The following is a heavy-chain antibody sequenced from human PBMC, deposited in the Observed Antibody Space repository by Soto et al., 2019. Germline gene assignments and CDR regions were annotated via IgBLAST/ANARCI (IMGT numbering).Heavy chain of an antibody. Sequence: SETLSLPGFACRGTVTSHRRSWIRQFPGQGLEWIAYTSYTGNTNYNPSLQSRVTISLDTSKSQFSLKLTSMTAADTAVYYCARDMHAGFTHCFAPWGQRTLLTVSS. V-gene: IGHV4-59*02. CDR3: ARDMHAGFTHCFAP. J-gene: IGHJ5*02. D-gene: IGHD2-8*01. CDR2: TSYTGNT. CDR1: RGTVTSHR.